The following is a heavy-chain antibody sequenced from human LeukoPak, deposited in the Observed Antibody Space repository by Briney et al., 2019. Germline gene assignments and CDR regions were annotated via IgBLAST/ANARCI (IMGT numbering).Heavy chain of an antibody. D-gene: IGHD3-22*01. CDR3: ARDRPAYYYDSSGYP. CDR2: IYTSGST. V-gene: IGHV4-61*02. CDR1: GGSNSSGSYY. J-gene: IGHJ5*02. Sequence: SETLSLXCTVSGGSNSSGSYYWSWTRQPAGKGLEWIGRIYTSGSTNYNPSLKSRVTISVDTSKNQFSLKLSSVTAADTAVYYCARDRPAYYYDSSGYPWGQGTLVTVSS.